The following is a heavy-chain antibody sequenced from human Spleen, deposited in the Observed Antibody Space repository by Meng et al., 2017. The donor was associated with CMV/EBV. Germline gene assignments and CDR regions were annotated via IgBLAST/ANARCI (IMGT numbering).Heavy chain of an antibody. D-gene: IGHD3-3*01. J-gene: IGHJ4*02. Sequence: SLKISCAGSGFPFDDKAMHWVRQAPGKGLEWVSSISWNGDNKASADSVKGRFTISRDNAKNSLFLQMNNLRAEDTALYYCAKEGVGGFDHWGQGTLVTVSS. CDR3: AKEGVGGFDH. V-gene: IGHV3-9*01. CDR1: GFPFDDKA. CDR2: ISWNGDNK.